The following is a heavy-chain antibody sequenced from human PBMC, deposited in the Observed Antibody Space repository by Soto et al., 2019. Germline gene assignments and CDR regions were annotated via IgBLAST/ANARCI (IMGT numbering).Heavy chain of an antibody. J-gene: IGHJ4*02. D-gene: IGHD6-13*01. V-gene: IGHV3-74*01. CDR3: ARVAVGSYYFDY. Sequence: EVQLVESGGGVVQPGGSLRLSCAASGFTFSSYWMHWVRQAPGKGLVWVSRVNPDGSDTSYADSVKGRFTISGDNAKNTLYLQMSSLRAEDTAVYYCARVAVGSYYFDYWGQGILLTVAS. CDR2: VNPDGSDT. CDR1: GFTFSSYW.